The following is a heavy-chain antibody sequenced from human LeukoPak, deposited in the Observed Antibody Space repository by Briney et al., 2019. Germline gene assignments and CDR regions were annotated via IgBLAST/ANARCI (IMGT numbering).Heavy chain of an antibody. D-gene: IGHD1-7*01. J-gene: IGHJ5*02. Sequence: SETLSLTCTVSGYSISSGYYWGWIRQPPGKGLEWIGSIYHSGSTYYNPSPKSRVTISVDTSKNQFSLQLNSVTPEDTAVYYCAAGYNWNYRGYWFDPWGQGTLVTVSS. CDR1: GYSISSGYY. V-gene: IGHV4-38-2*02. CDR3: AAGYNWNYRGYWFDP. CDR2: IYHSGST.